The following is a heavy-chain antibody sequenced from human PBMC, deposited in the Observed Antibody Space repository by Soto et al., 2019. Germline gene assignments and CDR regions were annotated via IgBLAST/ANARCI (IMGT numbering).Heavy chain of an antibody. J-gene: IGHJ4*02. Sequence: SGPTLVNPTQTLTLTCTFSGFSLSTTGVGVSWIRQPPGKALEWLALIYWHDDERYSPSLKSRLTITKDTSKNQVVLTMTNMDPVDTATYYCAHRGGATVGLYYFDYLGQGALVTVCS. CDR3: AHRGGATVGLYYFDY. D-gene: IGHD3-16*01. CDR2: IYWHDDE. CDR1: GFSLSTTGVG. V-gene: IGHV2-5*01.